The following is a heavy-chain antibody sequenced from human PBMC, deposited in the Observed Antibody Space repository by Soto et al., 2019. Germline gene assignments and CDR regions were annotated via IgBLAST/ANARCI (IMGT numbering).Heavy chain of an antibody. D-gene: IGHD2-2*01. CDR3: ARQSVVVPAAPLDP. J-gene: IGHJ5*02. Sequence: SETLSLTCTVSGGSISSYYWSWIRQPPGKGLEWIGYIYYSGSTNYNPSLKGRVTISVDTSKNQFSLKLSSVTAADTAVYYCARQSVVVPAAPLDPWGQGTLVTVSS. CDR2: IYYSGST. V-gene: IGHV4-59*08. CDR1: GGSISSYY.